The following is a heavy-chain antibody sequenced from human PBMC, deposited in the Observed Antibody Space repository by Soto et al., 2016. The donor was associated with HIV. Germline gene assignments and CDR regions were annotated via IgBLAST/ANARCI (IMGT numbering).Heavy chain of an antibody. CDR1: GYTFTRHD. CDR3: AKGGEQVWMGNYYSYNYIDV. D-gene: IGHD7-27*01. Sequence: QVQLVQSGAEVKKPGTSVKVSCKTSGYTFTRHDIHWVRQAAGQGLEWMGWMNPKSGNTDYAQSFQGRVTFTRNTSIRAAYMELSSLRFEDTATYYCAKGGEQVWMGNYYSYNYIDVWGRGTRSPS. V-gene: IGHV1-8*03. J-gene: IGHJ6*03. CDR2: MNPKSGNT.